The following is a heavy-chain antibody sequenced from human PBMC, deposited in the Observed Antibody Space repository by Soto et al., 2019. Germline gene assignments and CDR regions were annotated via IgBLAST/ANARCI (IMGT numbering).Heavy chain of an antibody. J-gene: IGHJ6*02. CDR3: ARYIQGDYYDGMDV. CDR2: INAAYGNT. CDR1: GYTFYSHS. V-gene: IGHV1-18*01. Sequence: QAQLVQSGAEVRKPGASVKVSCKASGYTFYSHSISWVRQAPGQGLEWMGRINAAYGNTQYAQKFRGRVTMTTDTSTTRVYMELTNLRSDDTAVYYCARYIQGDYYDGMDVWGQGTTITVSS. D-gene: IGHD5-18*01.